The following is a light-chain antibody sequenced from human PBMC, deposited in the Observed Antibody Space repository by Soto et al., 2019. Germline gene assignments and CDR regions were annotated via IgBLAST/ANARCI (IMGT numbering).Light chain of an antibody. CDR2: AAS. CDR3: QQSYSTLFT. Sequence: DIQMTQSPSSLSASVGDRVTITCRASQTIIRYLNWYQQKPGRAPNLLIYAASSLQSGVPSRISGSGSETEFTLTISSLQPEDFATYNCQQSYSTLFTFGPGTKVEIK. CDR1: QTIIRY. J-gene: IGKJ3*01. V-gene: IGKV1-39*01.